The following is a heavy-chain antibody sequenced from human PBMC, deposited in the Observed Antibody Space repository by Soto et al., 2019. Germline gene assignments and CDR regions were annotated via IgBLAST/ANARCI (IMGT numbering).Heavy chain of an antibody. CDR3: AQKILRTVFGLVTTTAISFAF. V-gene: IGHV2-5*02. CDR2: IYWDDDN. Sequence: QITLNESGPTVVKPAETLTLTCTFSGFSLTTSSVGVGWIRQSPGKAPEWLALIYWDDDNWYSASLKSRLTINKATSKMPVCRTMASLVPSDTASYEFAQKILRTVFGLVTTTAISFAFWGQGTPGVVSS. J-gene: IGHJ4*02. CDR1: GFSLTTSSVG. D-gene: IGHD3-3*01.